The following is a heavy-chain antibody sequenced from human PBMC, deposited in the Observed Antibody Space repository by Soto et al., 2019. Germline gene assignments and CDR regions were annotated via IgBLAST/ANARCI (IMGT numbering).Heavy chain of an antibody. CDR3: AKEWGRPLDY. CDR1: GFTFSSYA. V-gene: IGHV3-23*01. D-gene: IGHD7-27*01. J-gene: IGHJ4*02. CDR2: ISNSGGNT. Sequence: EVRLLQSGGGLVQPGGSLRLSCAASGFTFSSYAISWVRQAPGKGLEWVSAISNSGGNTYYADSVMGRFTISRDNSKNTLFLQMNSLRAEDTAIYYCAKEWGRPLDYWGQGTLVTVSS.